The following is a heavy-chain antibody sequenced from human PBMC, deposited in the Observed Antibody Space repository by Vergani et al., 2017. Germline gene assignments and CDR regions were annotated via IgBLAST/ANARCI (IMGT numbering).Heavy chain of an antibody. CDR2: IFSNDEK. J-gene: IGHJ4*02. CDR3: ARRNYDILTGYSSTYYFDY. CDR1: GFSLSNARMG. Sequence: QVTLKESGPVLVKPTETLTLTCTVSGFSLSNARMGVSWIRQPPGKALEWLAHIFSNDEKSYSTSLKSRLTISKDTSKSQVVLTMPNMYPVDTATYYCARRNYDILTGYSSTYYFDYWGQGTLVTVSS. V-gene: IGHV2-26*01. D-gene: IGHD3-9*01.